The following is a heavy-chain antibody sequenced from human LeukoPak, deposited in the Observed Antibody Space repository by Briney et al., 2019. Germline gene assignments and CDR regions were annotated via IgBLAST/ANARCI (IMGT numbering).Heavy chain of an antibody. V-gene: IGHV3-64D*09. Sequence: PGGSLRLSCSASGFTFSAYSMHWVRQAPGKGLEYVSGITSNGGSTYYADSVKGRFTISRDNYKNTLNLQMSSLRAEDTAVYYCVVSYLYAFDIWGQGTMVTVSS. CDR1: GFTFSAYS. CDR3: VVSYLYAFDI. J-gene: IGHJ3*02. D-gene: IGHD5-18*01. CDR2: ITSNGGST.